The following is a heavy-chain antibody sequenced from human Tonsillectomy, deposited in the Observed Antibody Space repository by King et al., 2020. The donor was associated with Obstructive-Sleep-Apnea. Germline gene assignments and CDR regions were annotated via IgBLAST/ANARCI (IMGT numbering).Heavy chain of an antibody. D-gene: IGHD6-19*01. CDR2: ISAYNGNT. CDR1: GSTFTSYG. Sequence: VQLVESGAEVKKPGASVKVSCKASGSTFTSYGISWVRQAPGQGLEWMGWISAYNGNTNYAQKLQGRVTMTTDTSTSTAYMGLRSLRSDDTAVYYCARDKWAVAVTRGTVPSSFDYWGQGTLVTVSS. CDR3: ARDKWAVAVTRGTVPSSFDY. J-gene: IGHJ4*02. V-gene: IGHV1-18*04.